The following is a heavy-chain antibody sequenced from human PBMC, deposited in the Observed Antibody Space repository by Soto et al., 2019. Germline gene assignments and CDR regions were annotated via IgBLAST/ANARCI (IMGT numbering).Heavy chain of an antibody. V-gene: IGHV4-39*01. CDR1: GGSISSSSYY. CDR2: IYYSGST. CDR3: ASGGGIGGGPTKQNYFDY. Sequence: QLQLQESGPGLVKPSETLSLTCTVSGGSISSSSYYWGWIRQPPGKGLEWIGSIYYSGSTYYNPSLKSRVTISVDTSKNQFSLKLSSVTAADTAVYYCASGGGIGGGPTKQNYFDYWGQGTLVTVSS. D-gene: IGHD3-16*01. J-gene: IGHJ4*02.